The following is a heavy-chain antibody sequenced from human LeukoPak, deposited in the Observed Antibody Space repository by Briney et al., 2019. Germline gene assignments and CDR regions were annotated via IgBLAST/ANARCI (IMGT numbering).Heavy chain of an antibody. J-gene: IGHJ3*02. Sequence: GGSLRLSCAASGFTLSNFAMTWVRQAPGKGLEWVSSVSDIGPNTYYASSVKGRFTISRDTSKNTLYLQMNSLRAEDTAIYYCTKRVSLRFDAFDIWGPGTVVTVSS. CDR1: GFTLSNFA. CDR2: VSDIGPNT. V-gene: IGHV3-23*01. CDR3: TKRVSLRFDAFDI. D-gene: IGHD3-3*01.